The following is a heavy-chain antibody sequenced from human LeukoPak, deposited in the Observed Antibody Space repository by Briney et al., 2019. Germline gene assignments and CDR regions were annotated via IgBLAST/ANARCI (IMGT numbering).Heavy chain of an antibody. D-gene: IGHD3-22*01. CDR1: GGTFSSYA. V-gene: IGHV1-69*04. Sequence: ASVKVSCKASGGTFSSYAISWVRQAPGQGLEWMGRIIPILGIANYAQKFQGRVTITADKSTSTAYMELSSLRSEDTAVYYCARDDSSGFTFDYWGQGTLVTVSS. CDR3: ARDDSSGFTFDY. J-gene: IGHJ4*02. CDR2: IIPILGIA.